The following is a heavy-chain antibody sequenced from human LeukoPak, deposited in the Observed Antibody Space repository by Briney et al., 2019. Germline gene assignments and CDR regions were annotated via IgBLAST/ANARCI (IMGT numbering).Heavy chain of an antibody. Sequence: GESLKISCKGSGFRFTNYWIGWVRQMPGKGLEWMGIIYPADSDTRYSPSFQGQVTISADRSISTAYLQWSSLKASDTAMYYCARGYSYGPNWFDPWGQGTLVTVSS. V-gene: IGHV5-51*01. CDR2: IYPADSDT. D-gene: IGHD5-18*01. J-gene: IGHJ5*02. CDR1: GFRFTNYW. CDR3: ARGYSYGPNWFDP.